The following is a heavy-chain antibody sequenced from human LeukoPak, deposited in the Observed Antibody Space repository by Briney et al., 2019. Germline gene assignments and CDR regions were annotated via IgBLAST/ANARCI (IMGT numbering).Heavy chain of an antibody. J-gene: IGHJ6*03. D-gene: IGHD2-21*01. CDR3: AKVISRLRDRAYYYYMDV. CDR2: ISYDGSNK. Sequence: GGSLRLSCAASGFTFSSYGMHWVRQAPGKGLEWVAVISYDGSNKYYADSVKGRFTISRDNSKNTLYLQMNSLRAEDTAVYYCAKVISRLRDRAYYYYMDVWGKGTTVTISS. V-gene: IGHV3-30*19. CDR1: GFTFSSYG.